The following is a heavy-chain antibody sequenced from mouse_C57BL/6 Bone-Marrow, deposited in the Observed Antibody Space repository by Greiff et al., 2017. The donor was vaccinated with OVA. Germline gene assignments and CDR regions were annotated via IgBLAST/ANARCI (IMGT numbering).Heavy chain of an antibody. CDR3: TKGGSSFAD. V-gene: IGHV14-4*01. CDR1: GFNIKDDY. J-gene: IGHJ3*01. Sequence: VQLKQSGAELVRPGASVKLSCTASGFNIKDDYMHWVKQRPEQGLEWIGWIDPENGDTEYASKFQGKATITADTSSNTAYLQLSSLTSEDTAVYYCTKGGSSFADWGKGTLVTVSA. D-gene: IGHD1-1*01. CDR2: IDPENGDT.